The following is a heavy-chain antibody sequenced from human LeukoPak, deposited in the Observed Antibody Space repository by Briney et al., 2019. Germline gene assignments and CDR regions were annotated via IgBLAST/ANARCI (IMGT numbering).Heavy chain of an antibody. V-gene: IGHV3-23*01. CDR1: GFTFSSYA. Sequence: GGSLRLSCAASGFTFSSYAMSWVRQAPGKGLEWVSAISGSGGSTYYADSVKGRFTISRDNSKNTLYLQMNSLRAEDTAVYHCAKYERGGWYNWFDPWGQGTLVTVSS. CDR2: ISGSGGST. J-gene: IGHJ5*02. CDR3: AKYERGGWYNWFDP. D-gene: IGHD6-19*01.